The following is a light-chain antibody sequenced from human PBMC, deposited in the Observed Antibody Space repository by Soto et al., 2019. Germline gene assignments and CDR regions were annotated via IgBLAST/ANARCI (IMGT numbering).Light chain of an antibody. J-gene: IGKJ4*01. Sequence: EIVMTQSPATLSVSPGERATLSCRASQSVSNYLAWYQQKPGQAPRLLIYGASTRATGIPARFSGGGSETDFTLTISSLQSKDFAVYYCQQYHNWPPLTFGGGTKVEIK. CDR2: GAS. V-gene: IGKV3-15*01. CDR1: QSVSNY. CDR3: QQYHNWPPLT.